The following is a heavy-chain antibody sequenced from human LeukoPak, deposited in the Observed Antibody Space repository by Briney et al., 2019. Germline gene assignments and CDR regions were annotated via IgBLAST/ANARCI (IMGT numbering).Heavy chain of an antibody. CDR3: ARASDRVAFDY. J-gene: IGHJ4*02. Sequence: ASVKVSCKASGYTFTSYYMHWVRQAPGQGLEWRGIINPKDGSTSYAQKFQGRVTMTRDTSTSTVYMELSSLRSEDTAVYYCARASDRVAFDYWGQGTLVTVSS. V-gene: IGHV1-46*01. CDR1: GYTFTSYY. CDR2: INPKDGST.